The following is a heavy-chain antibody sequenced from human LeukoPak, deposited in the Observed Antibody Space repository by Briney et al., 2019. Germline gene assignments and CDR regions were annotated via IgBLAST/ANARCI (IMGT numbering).Heavy chain of an antibody. CDR3: ARQPGAGWFDP. CDR1: GYRFTSSW. Sequence: GESLQISCQASGYRFTSSWIGWARQMLGKGLEWMAIINPGDSDTRYSPSFQGQVTISADKSISTVYLQWGSLKASDTAMYYCARQPGAGWFDPWGQGTRVTVSS. D-gene: IGHD3-10*01. V-gene: IGHV5-51*01. CDR2: INPGDSDT. J-gene: IGHJ5*02.